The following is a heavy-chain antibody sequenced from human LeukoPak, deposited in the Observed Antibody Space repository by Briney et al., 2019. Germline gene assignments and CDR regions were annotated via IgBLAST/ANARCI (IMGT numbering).Heavy chain of an antibody. V-gene: IGHV1-69*13. D-gene: IGHD3-22*01. CDR1: GGTFIRYA. CDR3: ARGDSSGYYRGVYYFDY. CDR2: IIPIFRTS. Sequence: SVKVSCKASGGTFIRYAISWVRQAPGQGGEGMGGIIPIFRTSNYAQTFQRLVTITPDQSTTTAYMELSSLRSEDTAVYYCARGDSSGYYRGVYYFDYWGQGTLVTVSS. J-gene: IGHJ4*02.